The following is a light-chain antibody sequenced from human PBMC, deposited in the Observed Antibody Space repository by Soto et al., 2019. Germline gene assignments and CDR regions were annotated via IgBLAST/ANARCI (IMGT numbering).Light chain of an antibody. CDR1: DDIINS. V-gene: IGKV1-33*01. Sequence: DIQVTQSPSSLSASVGDRVTITCQASDDIINSLNWYQQKPGKAPKLLIHDASILQTGVPSRVMGSGSGTDFTFTITSLQPEYIATYYCQQYDILPITFGGGTKVDIE. CDR2: DAS. CDR3: QQYDILPIT. J-gene: IGKJ4*01.